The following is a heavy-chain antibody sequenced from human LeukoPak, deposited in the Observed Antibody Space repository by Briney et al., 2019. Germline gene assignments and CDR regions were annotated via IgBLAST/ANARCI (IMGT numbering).Heavy chain of an antibody. CDR2: ISSSGTTI. Sequence: PGGSLRLSCAASGFTFSSYDMNWVRQAPGKGLEGVSYISSSGTTIYYADSVKGRFTISRDSAKNSLSLQMNSLRAEDTALYYCARESEGDYFDYWGQGTLVTASS. V-gene: IGHV3-48*03. CDR3: ARESEGDYFDY. CDR1: GFTFSSYD. J-gene: IGHJ4*02.